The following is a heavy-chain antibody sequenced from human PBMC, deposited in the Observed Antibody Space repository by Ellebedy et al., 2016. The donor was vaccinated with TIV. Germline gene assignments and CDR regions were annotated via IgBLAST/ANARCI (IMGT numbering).Heavy chain of an antibody. CDR2: TKSKTDGGTT. CDR1: GITFSNAW. J-gene: IGHJ5*02. V-gene: IGHV3-15*01. Sequence: GGSLRLXCVASGITFSNAWMSWVRQAPGKGLEWVGRTKSKTDGGTTEYAAPVKGRFTISRDDSKNTVYLQMNSLKTEDTAVYYCTTDITIFGVVQGPWGQGTLVTVSS. D-gene: IGHD3-3*01. CDR3: TTDITIFGVVQGP.